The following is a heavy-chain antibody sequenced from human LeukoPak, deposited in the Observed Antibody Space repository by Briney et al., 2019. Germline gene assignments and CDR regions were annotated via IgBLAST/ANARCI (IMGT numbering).Heavy chain of an antibody. Sequence: ASVKVSCKASGYTFTSYYMHWVRQAPGQGLEWMGLINPSGGSTSYAQKFQGRVTMTRDTSTSTVYMELSSLRSEDTAVYYCARSGGTYCSSTSCYYWFDPWGQGTLVTVSS. D-gene: IGHD2-2*01. J-gene: IGHJ5*02. CDR2: INPSGGST. CDR3: ARSGGTYCSSTSCYYWFDP. V-gene: IGHV1-46*01. CDR1: GYTFTSYY.